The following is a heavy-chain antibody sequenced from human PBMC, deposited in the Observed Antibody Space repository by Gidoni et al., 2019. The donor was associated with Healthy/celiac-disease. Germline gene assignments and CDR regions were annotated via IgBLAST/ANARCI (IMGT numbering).Heavy chain of an antibody. CDR2: IYYSGST. V-gene: IGHV4-39*01. J-gene: IGHJ4*02. CDR1: GGSISSSSYY. Sequence: QLQLQESGPGLVKPSETLSLTCTVSGGSISSSSYYWGWIRQPPGKGLEWIGSIYYSGSTYYNPSLKSRVNISVDTSKNQFSRKLSSVTAADTAVYYCARRVYGPYYFDYWGQGTLVTVSS. CDR3: ARRVYGPYYFDY. D-gene: IGHD3-16*01.